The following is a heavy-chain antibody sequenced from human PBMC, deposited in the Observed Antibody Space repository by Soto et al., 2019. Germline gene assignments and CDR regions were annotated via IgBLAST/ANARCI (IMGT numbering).Heavy chain of an antibody. CDR3: ARAPLHPDY. D-gene: IGHD4-4*01. V-gene: IGHV4-31*03. Sequence: SETLSVTCSVAGGSSGGGGYYWSWIRQHPGKGLEWIGYIYYSGSTYYNPSLKSRVTISVDTSKNQFSLKLSSVTAADTAVYYCARAPLHPDYWGQGTLVTVSS. J-gene: IGHJ4*02. CDR1: GGSSGGGGYY. CDR2: IYYSGST.